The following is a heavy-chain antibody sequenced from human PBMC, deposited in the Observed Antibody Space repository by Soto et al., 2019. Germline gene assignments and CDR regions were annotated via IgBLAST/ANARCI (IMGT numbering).Heavy chain of an antibody. V-gene: IGHV4-34*01. CDR1: GGSFSGYY. D-gene: IGHD6-13*01. Sequence: SETLSLTCAVYGGSFSGYYWSWIRQPPGKGLEWIGEINHSGSTNYNPSLKSRVTISVDTSKNQFSLKLSSVTAADTAVYYCARGYSSSWYAYWGQGTLVTVS. CDR3: ARGYSSSWYAY. CDR2: INHSGST. J-gene: IGHJ4*02.